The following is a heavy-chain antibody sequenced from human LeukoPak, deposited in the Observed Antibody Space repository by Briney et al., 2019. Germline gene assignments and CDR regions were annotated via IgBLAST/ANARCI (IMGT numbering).Heavy chain of an antibody. D-gene: IGHD1-26*01. CDR3: ATDLTVRAANYYFDH. J-gene: IGHJ4*02. V-gene: IGHV3-30*03. CDR2: ISYDGSNK. Sequence: GRSLRLSCAASGFTFSSYGMHWVRQAPGKGLEWVAVISYDGSNKHYADSVKGRFTISRDNSRNTLYLQMDSLRAEDTAVYFCATDLTVRAANYYFDHWGQGTLVTVSS. CDR1: GFTFSSYG.